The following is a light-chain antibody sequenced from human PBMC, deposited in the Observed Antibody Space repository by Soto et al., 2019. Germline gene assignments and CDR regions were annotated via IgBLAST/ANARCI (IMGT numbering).Light chain of an antibody. CDR1: QSISYY. Sequence: DIQMTQSPSSLSASVGDRVTITCRASQSISYYLNWYQQSPGKAPKLLIYAASNLQSGAPSRFSGSGSGTDFTLTISCLQPEDFATFFCQQSYSTPYTFGQGTKLQIK. CDR3: QQSYSTPYT. J-gene: IGKJ2*01. CDR2: AAS. V-gene: IGKV1-39*01.